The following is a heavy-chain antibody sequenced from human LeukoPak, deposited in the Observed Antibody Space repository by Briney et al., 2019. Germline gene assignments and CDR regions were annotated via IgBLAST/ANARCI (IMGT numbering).Heavy chain of an antibody. CDR1: GGSISSSSYY. CDR2: IYYSGST. Sequence: NPSETLSLTCTVSGGSISSSSYYWGWIRQPPGKGLEWIGSIYYSGSTYYNPSLKSRVTLSLDTSKNQFSLKLSSVTAADTAVYFCARSSSGSTPRFDPWGQGTLATVSS. J-gene: IGHJ5*02. CDR3: ARSSSGSTPRFDP. V-gene: IGHV4-39*07. D-gene: IGHD6-19*01.